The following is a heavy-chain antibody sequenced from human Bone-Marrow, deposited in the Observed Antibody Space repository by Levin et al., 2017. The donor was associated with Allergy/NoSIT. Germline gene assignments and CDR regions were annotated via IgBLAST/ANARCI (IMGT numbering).Heavy chain of an antibody. CDR2: IYYIGTT. J-gene: IGHJ4*02. V-gene: IGHV4-39*06. Sequence: SPTLSLPCSVSGDSLRRSLYYWVWIRQPPGKGLEWIGSIYYIGTTYYNPSLKSRVTVSVDTSKHHFPLRLKNVTAADTAVYYCASERTPQSWDWWGRGILVTVSS. D-gene: IGHD1-14*01. CDR3: ASERTPQSWDW. CDR1: GDSLRRSLYY.